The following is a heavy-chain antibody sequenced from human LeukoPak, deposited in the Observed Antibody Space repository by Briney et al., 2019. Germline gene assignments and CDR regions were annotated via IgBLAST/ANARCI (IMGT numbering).Heavy chain of an antibody. J-gene: IGHJ4*02. Sequence: SETLSLTCTVSGGSISSSSYYWGWIRQPPGKGLEWIGSIHYSGSTYYNPSLKSRVTISVDTSKNQFSLKLSSVTAADTAVYYCARNWGDDYWGQGTLVTVSS. V-gene: IGHV4-39*01. CDR2: IHYSGST. D-gene: IGHD7-27*01. CDR3: ARNWGDDY. CDR1: GGSISSSSYY.